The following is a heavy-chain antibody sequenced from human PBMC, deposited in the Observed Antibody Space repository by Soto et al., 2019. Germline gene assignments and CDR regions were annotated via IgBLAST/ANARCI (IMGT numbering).Heavy chain of an antibody. V-gene: IGHV3-7*01. CDR2: IKQDGSEK. D-gene: IGHD6-19*01. J-gene: IGHJ4*02. CDR3: ARDNSGWYEDSANHFDY. CDR1: GFTFSSYW. Sequence: GGSLRLSCAASGFTFSSYWMSWVRQAPGKGLEWVANIKQDGSEKYYVDSVKGRFTISRDNAKNSLYLQMNSLRAEDTAVYYCARDNSGWYEDSANHFDYWGQGTLVTVSS.